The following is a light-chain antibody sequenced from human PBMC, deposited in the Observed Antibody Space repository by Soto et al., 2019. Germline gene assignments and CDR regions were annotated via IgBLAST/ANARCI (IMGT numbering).Light chain of an antibody. Sequence: DIQMTQSPSTLSASVGDRVTITCRASQSISSWLAWYQQKPGKAPKLLIYKASSLESGVPSRFSGSGSGTECTLTSSSLQPDDFATYYCQQYNSYSPWTFGQGTKVEIK. V-gene: IGKV1-5*03. CDR1: QSISSW. CDR2: KAS. CDR3: QQYNSYSPWT. J-gene: IGKJ1*01.